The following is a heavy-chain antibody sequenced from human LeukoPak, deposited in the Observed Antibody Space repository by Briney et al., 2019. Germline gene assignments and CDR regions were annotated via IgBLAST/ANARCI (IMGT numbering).Heavy chain of an antibody. D-gene: IGHD4-17*01. CDR3: TRATVTTDFDY. J-gene: IGHJ4*02. CDR1: GGSISSSSYY. Sequence: SETLSRTCTVSGGSISSSSYYWGWIRQPPGKGLEWIGSIYYNGGTYYNPSLRSRVTMSVDTSNNQFSLKLSSVTAADTAVYYCTRATVTTDFDYWGQGTLVTVSS. CDR2: IYYNGGT. V-gene: IGHV4-39*07.